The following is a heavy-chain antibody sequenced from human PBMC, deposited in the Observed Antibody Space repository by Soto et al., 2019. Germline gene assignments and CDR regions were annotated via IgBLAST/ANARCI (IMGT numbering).Heavy chain of an antibody. V-gene: IGHV4-39*07. CDR3: ARVWGGGFDF. J-gene: IGHJ3*01. D-gene: IGHD3-10*01. CDR2: IYYSGST. Sequence: SETLSLTCTVSGGSISSSSYYWGWIRQPPGKGLEWIGNIYYSGSTYYNPSLKSRVTISVDTSKNQFSLKLSSVTAADTAVYYCARVWGGGFDFWGQGTMVTVSS. CDR1: GGSISSSSYY.